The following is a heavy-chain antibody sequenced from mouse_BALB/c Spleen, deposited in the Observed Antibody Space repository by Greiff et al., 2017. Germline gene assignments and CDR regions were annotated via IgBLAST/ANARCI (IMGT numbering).Heavy chain of an antibody. J-gene: IGHJ4*01. Sequence: QVQLKESGPGLVAPSQSLSITCTVSGFSLTGYDVNWVRQPPGKGLEWLGMIWGDGSTDYNSALKSRLSISKDNSKSQVFLKMNSLQTDDTARYYCARDDGYYMDYWGQGTSATVSS. CDR3: ARDDGYYMDY. D-gene: IGHD2-3*01. V-gene: IGHV2-6-7*01. CDR1: GFSLTGYD. CDR2: IWGDGST.